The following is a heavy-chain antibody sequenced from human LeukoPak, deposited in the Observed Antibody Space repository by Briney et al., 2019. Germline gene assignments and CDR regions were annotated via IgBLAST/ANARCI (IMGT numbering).Heavy chain of an antibody. Sequence: ASVKVSCKASGYTFTGYYMHWVRQAPGQGLEWMGWINPNSGGTNYAQKFQGRVTMTRDTSISTAYMELSRLRSDDTAVYYCARAFVPAATFDYWGQGTLVTVSS. CDR2: INPNSGGT. V-gene: IGHV1-2*02. CDR1: GYTFTGYY. CDR3: ARAFVPAATFDY. J-gene: IGHJ4*02. D-gene: IGHD2-2*01.